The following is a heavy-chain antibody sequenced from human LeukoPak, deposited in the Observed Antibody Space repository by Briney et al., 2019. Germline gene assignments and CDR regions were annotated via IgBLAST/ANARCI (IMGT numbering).Heavy chain of an antibody. V-gene: IGHV1-18*01. CDR3: AKDRWRDGSSSFDN. D-gene: IGHD6-6*01. J-gene: IGHJ4*02. CDR1: GYTFSSYS. CDR2: ISTYNGNT. Sequence: DSVKVSCTASGYTFSSYSINSVRQAPGQGLEWMGWISTYNGNTNYAQKLQGRVTMTTDTSTSTAYMELRSLRSDDTAVYYCAKDRWRDGSSSFDNWGQGTLVTVSS.